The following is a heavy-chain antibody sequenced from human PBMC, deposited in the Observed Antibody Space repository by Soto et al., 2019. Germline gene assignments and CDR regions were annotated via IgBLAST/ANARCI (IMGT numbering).Heavy chain of an antibody. CDR1: EFTFSSNS. V-gene: IGHV3-48*02. D-gene: IGHD6-19*01. CDR2: ISSSSSTI. Sequence: EAQLVESGGGLVQPGGSLRLSCAASEFTFSSNSMNWVRQAPGKGLEWISYISSSSSTIYYADSVRGRFTISRDNAKNLLYLQMNSLRDEDTAVYCCARDSPPGWHFDYWGQGTPVTVSS. CDR3: ARDSPPGWHFDY. J-gene: IGHJ4*02.